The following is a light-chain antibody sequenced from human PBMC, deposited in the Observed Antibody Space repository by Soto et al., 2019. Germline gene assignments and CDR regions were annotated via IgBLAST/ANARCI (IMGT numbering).Light chain of an antibody. CDR2: GAS. CDR3: QQYYSTPIT. CDR1: QNIHTN. J-gene: IGKJ5*01. Sequence: EIVMPQPPATLSASPGERDTLSCRAGQNIHTNLAWYQQKHGQXPRXXFYGASTGATGLPARFSGSGSGTEGTITISSLQAEDVAVYYGQQYYSTPITFGQGTRLEIK. V-gene: IGKV3-15*01.